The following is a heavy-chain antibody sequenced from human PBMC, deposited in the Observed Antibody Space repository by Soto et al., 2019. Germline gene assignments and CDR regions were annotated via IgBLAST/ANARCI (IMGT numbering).Heavy chain of an antibody. CDR1: GFTFSSYW. CDR2: MNRDGRTI. D-gene: IGHD2-21*02. CDR3: TRVAAGDWRVSHY. V-gene: IGHV3-74*01. J-gene: IGHJ4*02. Sequence: EVQLVESGGGLVQPGGSLRLSCAASGFTFSSYWMHWVRQAPGKGLEWVSRMNRDGRTITYADSVKGRFTISRDNPKYTVYLQMNSLRAEATGVYYCTRVAAGDWRVSHYWGQGTLVTVSS.